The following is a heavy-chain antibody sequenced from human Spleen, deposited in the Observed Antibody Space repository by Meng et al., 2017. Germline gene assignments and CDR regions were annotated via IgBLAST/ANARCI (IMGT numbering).Heavy chain of an antibody. J-gene: IGHJ5*02. CDR3: AGLPRDSSAGNWFDP. D-gene: IGHD3-22*01. CDR1: AGSISTTSYF. CDR2: MYYSGNT. V-gene: IGHV4-39*01. Sequence: QLQRQESGPGLVKPSETLSLTCTVSAGSISTTSYFWAWIRQPPGKGLEWIASMYYSGNTYYNPSLRSRVTISVDTSKNQFSLNLSSVTAADTAMYYCAGLPRDSSAGNWFDPWGQGTLVTVSS.